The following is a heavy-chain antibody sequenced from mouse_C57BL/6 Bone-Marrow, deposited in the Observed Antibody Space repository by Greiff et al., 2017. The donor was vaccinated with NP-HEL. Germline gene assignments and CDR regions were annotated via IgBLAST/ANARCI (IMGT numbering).Heavy chain of an antibody. V-gene: IGHV7-1*01. CDR3: ARDERGYAMDY. CDR2: SRNKANDYTT. Sequence: EVKLMESGGGLVQSGRSLRLSCATSGFTFSDFYMEWVRQAPGKGLEWIAASRNKANDYTTEYSASVKGRFIVSRDTSQSILYLQMNGLRAEETAIYYCARDERGYAMDYWGQGTSVTVSS. J-gene: IGHJ4*01. CDR1: GFTFSDFY.